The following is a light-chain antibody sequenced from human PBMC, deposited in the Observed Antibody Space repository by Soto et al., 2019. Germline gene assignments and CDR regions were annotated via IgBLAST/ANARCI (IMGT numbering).Light chain of an antibody. V-gene: IGKV1-5*01. Sequence: DIQMTQSPSTLSASVGDRVTITCRASQSISSWLAWYQQKPGKAPKLLIYDASSLESGVPSRFSGSGSGTEFTLTISSLQPDDFATYYCQQYNRYSGTLGQGTKV. CDR2: DAS. CDR3: QQYNRYSGT. J-gene: IGKJ1*01. CDR1: QSISSW.